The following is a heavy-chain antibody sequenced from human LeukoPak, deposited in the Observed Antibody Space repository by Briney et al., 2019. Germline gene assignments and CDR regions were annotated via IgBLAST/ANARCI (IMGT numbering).Heavy chain of an antibody. Sequence: PSETLSLTCTVSGGSISSGGYYWSWIRQHPGKGLEWIGYIYYSGSTYYNPSLKSRVTISVDTSKNQFSLKLSSVTAADTAVYYCARVRVVTRRSRVPHFDYWGQGTLSPSPQ. D-gene: IGHD2-21*02. V-gene: IGHV4-31*03. CDR2: IYYSGST. J-gene: IGHJ4*02. CDR3: ARVRVVTRRSRVPHFDY. CDR1: GGSISSGGYY.